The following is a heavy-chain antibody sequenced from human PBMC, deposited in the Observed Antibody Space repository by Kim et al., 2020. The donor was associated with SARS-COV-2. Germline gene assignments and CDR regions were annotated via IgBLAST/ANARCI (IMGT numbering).Heavy chain of an antibody. D-gene: IGHD6-13*01. Sequence: ADCVEGRFSISRDNAKNSLYLQMNSLRAEDTAVYYCARVSSGSSSWYWFDPWGQGTVVTVSS. J-gene: IGHJ5*02. V-gene: IGHV3-11*05. CDR3: ARVSSGSSSWYWFDP.